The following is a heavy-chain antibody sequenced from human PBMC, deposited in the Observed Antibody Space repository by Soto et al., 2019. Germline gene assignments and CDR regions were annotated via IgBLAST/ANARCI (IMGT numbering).Heavy chain of an antibody. Sequence: QGLEWMGWINPNSGGTNYAQKFQGWVTRTRDTSISTAYMELSRLRSDDTAVYYCARGHKDYYGSGSPRHYYYVDVWGKGTTVTVFS. CDR3: ARGHKDYYGSGSPRHYYYVDV. D-gene: IGHD3-10*01. V-gene: IGHV1-2*04. CDR2: INPNSGGT. J-gene: IGHJ6*03.